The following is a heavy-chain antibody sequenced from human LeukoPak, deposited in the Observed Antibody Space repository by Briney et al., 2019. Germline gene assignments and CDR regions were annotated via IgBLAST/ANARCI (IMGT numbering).Heavy chain of an antibody. CDR1: GFTFSSYA. Sequence: SGGSLRLSCAASGFTFSSYAMSWVRQAPGEGLEWVSAISGSGSSTYYADSVKGRFTISRDNSKNTLYLQMNSLRAEDTAVYYCAKYMVRGGTDAFDIWGQGTMVTVSS. CDR2: ISGSGSST. J-gene: IGHJ3*02. V-gene: IGHV3-23*01. CDR3: AKYMVRGGTDAFDI. D-gene: IGHD3-10*01.